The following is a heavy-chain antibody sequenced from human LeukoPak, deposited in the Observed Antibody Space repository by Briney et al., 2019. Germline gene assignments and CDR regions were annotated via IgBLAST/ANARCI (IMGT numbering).Heavy chain of an antibody. V-gene: IGHV4-59*10. J-gene: IGHJ6*02. CDR2: IYTSGST. D-gene: IGHD6-19*01. Sequence: SETLSLTCAVYGGSFSGYYWSWIRQPAGKGLEWIGRIYTSGSTNYNPSLKSRVTMSVDTSKNQFSLKLSSVTAADTAVYYCAGLRWLGSGYYYYGMDVWGQGTTVTVSS. CDR1: GGSFSGYY. CDR3: AGLRWLGSGYYYYGMDV.